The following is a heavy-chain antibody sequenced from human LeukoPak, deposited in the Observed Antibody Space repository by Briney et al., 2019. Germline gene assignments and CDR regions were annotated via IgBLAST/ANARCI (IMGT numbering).Heavy chain of an antibody. CDR1: GGSISSYY. CDR2: IYYSGST. J-gene: IGHJ4*02. D-gene: IGHD2-2*01. V-gene: IGHV4-59*01. CDR3: ARGHCSSTSCYNFDY. Sequence: SETLSLTCTVSGGSISSYYWSWLRQPPGKGLEWIGYIYYSGSTNYNPSLKSRVTISVDTSKNQFSLKLSSVTAADTAVYYCARGHCSSTSCYNFDYWGQGTLVTVSS.